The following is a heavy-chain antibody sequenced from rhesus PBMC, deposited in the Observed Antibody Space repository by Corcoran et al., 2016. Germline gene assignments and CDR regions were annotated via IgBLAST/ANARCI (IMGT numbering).Heavy chain of an antibody. V-gene: IGHV4-143*01. D-gene: IGHD2-39*02. Sequence: QVQLQESGPGLVKPSETLSLTCTVSGGSISGSYNWNWIRKSPGKGLEWIGAVYGNRATTIYNPARKSRVSIAKDTSKNQFSLRLTSVTAADTAVYYCARQGYTDHLGGLDSWGQGVVVTVSS. CDR3: ARQGYTDHLGGLDS. CDR2: VYGNRATT. CDR1: GGSISGSYN. J-gene: IGHJ6*01.